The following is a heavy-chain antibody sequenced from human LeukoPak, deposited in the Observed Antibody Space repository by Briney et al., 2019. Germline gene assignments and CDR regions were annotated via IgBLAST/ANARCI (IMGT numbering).Heavy chain of an antibody. CDR2: IYHSGST. CDR1: GGSISSGGYS. V-gene: IGHV4-30-2*01. D-gene: IGHD2-21*02. J-gene: IGHJ4*02. CDR3: ARVKAYCGGYCYLYYFDH. Sequence: SETLSLTCAVSGGSISSGGYSWSWIRQPPGKGLEWIGYIYHSGSTYYNPSLKSRVTISADTSKNQFSLKLSSVTAADTAVYYCARVKAYCGGYCYLYYFDHWGQGTLVTVSP.